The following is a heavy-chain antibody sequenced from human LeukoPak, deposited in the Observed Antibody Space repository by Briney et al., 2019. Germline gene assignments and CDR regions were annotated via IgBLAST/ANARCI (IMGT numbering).Heavy chain of an antibody. CDR2: ISSSSSYI. CDR3: AREDYYDTSVDY. CDR1: GFTVSSNY. Sequence: GGSLRLSCAASGFTVSSNYMSWVRQAPGKGLEWVSSISSSSSYIYYADSVKGRFTISRDNAKNSLYLQMNSLRAEDTAVYYCAREDYYDTSVDYWGQGTLVTVSS. J-gene: IGHJ4*02. D-gene: IGHD3-22*01. V-gene: IGHV3-21*01.